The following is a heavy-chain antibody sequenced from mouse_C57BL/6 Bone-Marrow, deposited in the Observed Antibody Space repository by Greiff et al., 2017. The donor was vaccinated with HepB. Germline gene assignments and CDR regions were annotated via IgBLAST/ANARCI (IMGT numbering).Heavy chain of an antibody. Sequence: QLQQSGGGLVQPGESLKLSCESNEYEFPSHDMSWVRKTPEKRLELVAAINSDGGSTYYPDTMERRFIISRDNTKKTLYLQMSSLRSEDTALYYCARHITTVDGYFDVWGTGTTVTVSS. CDR3: ARHITTVDGYFDV. CDR2: INSDGGST. CDR1: EYEFPSHD. D-gene: IGHD1-1*01. V-gene: IGHV5-2*01. J-gene: IGHJ1*03.